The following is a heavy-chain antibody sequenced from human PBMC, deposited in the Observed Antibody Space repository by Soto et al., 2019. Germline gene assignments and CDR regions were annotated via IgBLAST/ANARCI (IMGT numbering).Heavy chain of an antibody. V-gene: IGHV3-7*01. Sequence: EVQVVESGGGLVQPGGSLRLSCAASGFTFTSYWMTWVRQAPGRGLEWVANINKDGSEKSYVDSVKGRFTISRDNAKSSLYLQMNSRRADDTAVYYCVREIASRLWGTGTMVIVSS. CDR3: VREIASRL. J-gene: IGHJ6*04. D-gene: IGHD2-21*01. CDR2: INKDGSEK. CDR1: GFTFTSYW.